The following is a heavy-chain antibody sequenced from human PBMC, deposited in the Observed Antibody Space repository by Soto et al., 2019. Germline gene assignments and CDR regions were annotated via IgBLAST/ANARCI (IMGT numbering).Heavy chain of an antibody. J-gene: IGHJ6*02. CDR1: GLSLRTTGVG. D-gene: IGHD2-21*02. CDR3: VQSRCGGDCLQIYSSHSHYGLDV. Sequence: QITLKESGPTLVKPTQPLTLTCTFSGLSLRTTGVGVGWVRQPPGKALEWLALLYWDDDKRYRPSLKSRLTITKDTSEKQVVLTMTNMDTVDTATYYCVQSRCGGDCLQIYSSHSHYGLDVWGQGTTVTVSS. CDR2: LYWDDDK. V-gene: IGHV2-5*02.